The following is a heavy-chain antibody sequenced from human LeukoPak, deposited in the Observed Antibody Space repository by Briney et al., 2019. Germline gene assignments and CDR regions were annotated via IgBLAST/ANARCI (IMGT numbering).Heavy chain of an antibody. V-gene: IGHV4-59*08. D-gene: IGHD5-24*01. CDR3: VRHVTTGFNLFEY. CDR1: GASISDYY. Sequence: SETLSLTCSVSGASISDYYWSWIRQSPGKGLEWIGYFYFSGTSTFNPSLQSRVTMSVDASKNQFSLKLTSVTAADTAVYYCVRHVTTGFNLFEYWGQGTLVAVSS. CDR2: FYFSGTS. J-gene: IGHJ4*02.